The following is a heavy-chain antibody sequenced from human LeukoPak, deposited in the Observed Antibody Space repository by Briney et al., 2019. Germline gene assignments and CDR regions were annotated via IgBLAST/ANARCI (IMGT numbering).Heavy chain of an antibody. J-gene: IGHJ6*03. CDR1: GGTFSSYA. CDR2: IIPIVGTA. CDR3: ARGIAAAGLYYYYYMDV. D-gene: IGHD6-13*01. V-gene: IGHV1-69*05. Sequence: SVKVSRKASGGTFSSYAISGVRQAPGRGREWMGRIIPIVGTANYAQKFQGTVTITTDESTSTAYMELSSLRSEDTAVYYCARGIAAAGLYYYYYMDVWGKGTTVTVSS.